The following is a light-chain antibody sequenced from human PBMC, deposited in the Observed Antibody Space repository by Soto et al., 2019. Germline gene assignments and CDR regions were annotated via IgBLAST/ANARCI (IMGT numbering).Light chain of an antibody. CDR2: DAS. J-gene: IGKJ4*01. Sequence: DIQMTQSPSTLSASVGGRGTITFRAIQSIGSWLARYRQKPGKAPKLLIYDASSLESGVPSRFSGSGSGTEFTLTISSVQPDDSATYYCQQYDSYSTFGGRTKVDIK. V-gene: IGKV1-5*01. CDR1: QSIGSW. CDR3: QQYDSYST.